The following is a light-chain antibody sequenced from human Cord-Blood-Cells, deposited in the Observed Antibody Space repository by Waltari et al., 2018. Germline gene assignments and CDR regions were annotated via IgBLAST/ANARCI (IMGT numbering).Light chain of an antibody. V-gene: IGLV2-11*01. CDR3: CSYAGSYTLEV. CDR1: RSDVGGYTY. Sequence: QSALTQPRSVSGSPGQSVTISCPGTRSDVGGYTYVSWYQQPPGKAPKLMIYDVSKRPSGVPDRFSGSKSGNTASLTISGLQAEDEADYYCCSYAGSYTLEVFGGGTKLTVL. J-gene: IGLJ2*01. CDR2: DVS.